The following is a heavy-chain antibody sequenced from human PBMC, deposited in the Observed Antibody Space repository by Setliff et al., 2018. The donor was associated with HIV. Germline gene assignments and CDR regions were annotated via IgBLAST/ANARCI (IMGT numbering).Heavy chain of an antibody. CDR1: GFTFNSAW. J-gene: IGHJ5*02. CDR3: TTEDPWLRFGH. D-gene: IGHD5-12*01. V-gene: IGHV3-15*01. CDR2: IKSRTDGGTT. Sequence: GGSLRLSCEASGFTFNSAWMHWVRQAPGKGPEWVGRIKSRTDGGTTDYAAPVRGRFTISRDDSKTTLYLQMNSLKTEDTAVYYCTTEDPWLRFGHWGQGTLVTVSS.